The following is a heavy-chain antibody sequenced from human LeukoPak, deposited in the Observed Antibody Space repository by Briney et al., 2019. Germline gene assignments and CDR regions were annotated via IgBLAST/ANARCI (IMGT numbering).Heavy chain of an antibody. D-gene: IGHD3-22*01. CDR1: GFTFSSYS. V-gene: IGHV3-21*01. CDR3: ARDHQYYYDSSGYPDY. CDR2: ISSSSSYI. J-gene: IGHJ4*02. Sequence: GGSLRLSCAASGFTFSSYSMNWVRQAPGKGLEWVSSISSSSSYIYYADSVKGRFTISRDNAKNSLYLQMNSLRAEDTAVYYCARDHQYYYDSSGYPDYWGQGTLVTVSS.